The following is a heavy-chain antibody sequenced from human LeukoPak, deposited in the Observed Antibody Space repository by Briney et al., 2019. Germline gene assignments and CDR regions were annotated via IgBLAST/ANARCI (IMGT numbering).Heavy chain of an antibody. J-gene: IGHJ4*02. D-gene: IGHD2-21*02. V-gene: IGHV3-23*01. CDR3: AKGDAVTAIFPLDY. CDR2: ISGSGGTT. Sequence: GGSLRLSCAAPGFTFSTYAMNWVRRAPGKGLEWVSGISGSGGTTYYADSVQGRFTISRDNSKRTVFLQMNSLRAEDTAVYYCAKGDAVTAIFPLDYWGQGTLVIVSS. CDR1: GFTFSTYA.